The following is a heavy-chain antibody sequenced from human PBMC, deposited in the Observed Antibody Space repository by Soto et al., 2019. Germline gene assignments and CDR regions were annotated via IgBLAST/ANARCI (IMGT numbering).Heavy chain of an antibody. CDR3: ATGVIWIGYFTVDS. CDR1: GGSFGNSA. J-gene: IGHJ4*02. D-gene: IGHD3-3*01. CDR2: FIPVYRTL. Sequence: QVQLVQSGAEVKKPGSSVKVYCKASGGSFGNSAITWVRQTPGQGLEWLGGFIPVYRTLNYAQKFQGRVTITADESTGTAYMTLSSLASDDTAVYYCATGVIWIGYFTVDSWGQGTRVTVSS. V-gene: IGHV1-69*01.